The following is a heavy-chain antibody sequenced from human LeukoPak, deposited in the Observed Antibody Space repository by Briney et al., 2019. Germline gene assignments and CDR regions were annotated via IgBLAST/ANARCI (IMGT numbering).Heavy chain of an antibody. J-gene: IGHJ4*02. CDR1: GDSINSSDYY. Sequence: SETLSLTCTVSGDSINSSDYYWAWIRQPPGEGLEWIGTIYYSGSTYYKSSLKSRLTISVDSSKNQFSLKMISVTAADTGVYYCARHGNSDPFDYWGQGALVTVSS. CDR3: ARHGNSDPFDY. V-gene: IGHV4-39*01. D-gene: IGHD1-14*01. CDR2: IYYSGST.